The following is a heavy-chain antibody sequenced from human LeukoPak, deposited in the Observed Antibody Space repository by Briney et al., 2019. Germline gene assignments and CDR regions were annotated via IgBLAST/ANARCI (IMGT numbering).Heavy chain of an antibody. CDR2: IYYSGST. Sequence: SETLSLTCTVSGGSISSYYWSWIRQPPGKGLEWIGYIYYSGSTHYNPSLKSRVTISGDTSKNQFSLELSSVTAADTAVYYCARWTMATTQDNWGQGTLVTVSS. V-gene: IGHV4-59*08. J-gene: IGHJ4*02. CDR3: ARWTMATTQDN. D-gene: IGHD5-24*01. CDR1: GGSISSYY.